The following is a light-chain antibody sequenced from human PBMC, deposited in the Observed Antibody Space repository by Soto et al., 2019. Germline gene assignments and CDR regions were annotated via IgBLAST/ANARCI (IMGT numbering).Light chain of an antibody. CDR1: SSDVGAYNC. CDR2: EVS. CDR3: SSYTSSNTLG. Sequence: QSALTQPASVSGSPGQSITISCTGTSSDVGAYNCVSWYQQHPGKAPKLMIFEVSDRPSGVSNRFSGSKSGNTASLSLSRLQADDKAAYYCSSYTSSNTLGIGGGNKVTVL. V-gene: IGLV2-14*01. J-gene: IGLJ2*01.